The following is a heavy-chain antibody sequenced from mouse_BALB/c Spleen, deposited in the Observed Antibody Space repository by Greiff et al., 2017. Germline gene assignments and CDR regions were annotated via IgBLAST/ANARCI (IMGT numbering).Heavy chain of an antibody. CDR1: GYTFTSYY. J-gene: IGHJ4*01. D-gene: IGHD2-14*01. Sequence: VKLQQSGPELVKPGASVRISCKASGYTFTSYYIHWVKQRPGQGLEWIGWIYPGNVNTKYNEKFKGKATLTADKSSSTAYMQLSSLTSEDSAVYFCASAYYRYHYAMDYWGQGTSVTVSS. CDR3: ASAYYRYHYAMDY. CDR2: IYPGNVNT. V-gene: IGHV1S56*01.